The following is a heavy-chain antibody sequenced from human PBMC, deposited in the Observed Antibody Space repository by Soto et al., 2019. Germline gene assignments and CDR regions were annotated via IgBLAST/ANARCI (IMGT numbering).Heavy chain of an antibody. Sequence: SVKVSCKASGGTFSSYTISWVRQAPGQGLEWMGRIIPILGIANYAQKFQGRVTITADKSTSTAYMELSSLRSEDTAVYYCARAAAGSPSDYWGQGTLVTVSS. CDR3: ARAAAGSPSDY. J-gene: IGHJ4*02. CDR2: IIPILGIA. CDR1: GGTFSSYT. V-gene: IGHV1-69*02. D-gene: IGHD6-13*01.